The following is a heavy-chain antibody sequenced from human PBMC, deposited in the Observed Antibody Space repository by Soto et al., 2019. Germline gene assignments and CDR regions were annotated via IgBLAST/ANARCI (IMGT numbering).Heavy chain of an antibody. Sequence: PGGSLRLSCAASGFTFSDYYMSWIRQAPGKGLEWVSYISSSGSTIYYADSVKGRFTISRDNAKNSLYLQMNSLRAEDTAVYYCARFRLSDFWSYGMDVWGQGTTVTVSS. V-gene: IGHV3-11*01. CDR1: GFTFSDYY. CDR2: ISSSGSTI. D-gene: IGHD3-3*01. J-gene: IGHJ6*02. CDR3: ARFRLSDFWSYGMDV.